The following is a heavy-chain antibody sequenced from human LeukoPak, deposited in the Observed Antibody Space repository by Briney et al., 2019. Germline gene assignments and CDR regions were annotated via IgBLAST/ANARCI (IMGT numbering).Heavy chain of an antibody. CDR2: IIPIFGTA. V-gene: IGHV1-69*13. CDR1: GGTFSSYA. J-gene: IGHJ5*02. D-gene: IGHD3-9*01. CDR3: ARRVLTGYRPYNWFDP. Sequence: SVKVSCKASGGTFSSYAISWVRQAPGQGLEWMGGIIPIFGTANYAQKFQGRVTITADESTSTAYMELSSLRSEDTAVYYCARRVLTGYRPYNWFDPWGQGTLVTVSS.